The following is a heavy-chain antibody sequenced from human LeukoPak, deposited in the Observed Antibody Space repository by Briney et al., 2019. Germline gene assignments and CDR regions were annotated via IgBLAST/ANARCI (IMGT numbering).Heavy chain of an antibody. CDR3: ATDLYTYGSGSYYRFDY. V-gene: IGHV3-23*01. CDR1: GFTYGSYA. J-gene: IGHJ4*02. D-gene: IGHD3-10*01. Sequence: GGSLRLSCAASGFTYGSYAMSWVRQAPGKGLEWVSAISGSGGSTYYADSVKGRFTISRDNSKNTLYLQMNSLRAEDTAVYYCATDLYTYGSGSYYRFDYWGQGTLVTVSS. CDR2: ISGSGGST.